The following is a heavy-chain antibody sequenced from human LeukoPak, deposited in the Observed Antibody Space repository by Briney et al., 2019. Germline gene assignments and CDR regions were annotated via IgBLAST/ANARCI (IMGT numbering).Heavy chain of an antibody. CDR3: ARGLTITIFGVVIGYYMDV. CDR1: GYTFTSYY. D-gene: IGHD3-3*01. V-gene: IGHV1-46*01. Sequence: ASVKVSCKASGYTFTSYYMHWVRQAPGLGLEWMGIINPSGGSTSYAQKFQGRVTMTRDMSTSTVYMELSSLRSEDTAVYYCARGLTITIFGVVIGYYMDVWGKGTTVTVSS. J-gene: IGHJ6*03. CDR2: INPSGGST.